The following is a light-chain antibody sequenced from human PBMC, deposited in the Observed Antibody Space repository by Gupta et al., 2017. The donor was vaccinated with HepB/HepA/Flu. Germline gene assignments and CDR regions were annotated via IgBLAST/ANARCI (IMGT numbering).Light chain of an antibody. V-gene: IGLV1-40*01. CDR2: DNN. CDR1: NSNIGAGYD. Sequence: QSVLTQPPALSDAPAHCVTLACTGSNSNIGAGYDVNWSQQLPGTAPQLLTYDNNNRPSGVPHRFSASKYGTSASLAITGLQADDEADYYCQSYDSSINFFGTGTKVTVL. J-gene: IGLJ1*01. CDR3: QSYDSSINF.